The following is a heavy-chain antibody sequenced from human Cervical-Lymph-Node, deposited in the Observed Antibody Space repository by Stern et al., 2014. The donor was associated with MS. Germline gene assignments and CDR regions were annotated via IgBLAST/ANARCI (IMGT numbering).Heavy chain of an antibody. Sequence: EVQLLESGGGLVKPGRSLRLSCTASGFTFGAFAMTWFRQAPGKGLEWVGFIRSKASGGATEYAASVKGRFIISRDDSKSIAYLQMNSLKTEDTAVYYCTRRTDLCDYWGQGTLVTVSS. CDR2: IRSKASGGAT. D-gene: IGHD3-16*01. V-gene: IGHV3-49*05. J-gene: IGHJ4*02. CDR3: TRRTDLCDY. CDR1: GFTFGAFA.